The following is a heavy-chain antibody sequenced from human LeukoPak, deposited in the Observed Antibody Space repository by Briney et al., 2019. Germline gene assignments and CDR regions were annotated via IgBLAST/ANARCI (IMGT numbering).Heavy chain of an antibody. V-gene: IGHV3-30*14. J-gene: IGHJ6*02. Sequence: TGGSLRLSCAASGFTFSSYAMHWVRQAPGKGLGWVAVISYDGSNKYYADSVKGRFTISRDNSKNTLYLQMNSLRPEDTAVYYCARDLPPAPWNGMDVWGQGTTVTVSS. CDR3: ARDLPPAPWNGMDV. D-gene: IGHD2-2*01. CDR2: ISYDGSNK. CDR1: GFTFSSYA.